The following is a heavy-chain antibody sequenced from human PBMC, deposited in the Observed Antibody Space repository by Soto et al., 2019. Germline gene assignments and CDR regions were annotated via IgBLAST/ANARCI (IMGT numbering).Heavy chain of an antibody. V-gene: IGHV3-48*03. CDR1: GLTFSSYE. D-gene: IGHD6-19*01. Sequence: HPGGSLRLSCAASGLTFSSYEMNWVRQAPGKGLEWVSYISSSGSTIYYADSVKGRFTISRDNAKNSLYLQMNSLRAEDTAVYYCARAGIAVAGMFDYWGQGTLVTVTS. CDR2: ISSSGSTI. J-gene: IGHJ4*02. CDR3: ARAGIAVAGMFDY.